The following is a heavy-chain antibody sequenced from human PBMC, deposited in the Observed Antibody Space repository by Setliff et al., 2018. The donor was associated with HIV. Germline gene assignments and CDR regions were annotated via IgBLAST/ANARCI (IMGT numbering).Heavy chain of an antibody. CDR1: GFTFSDYY. D-gene: IGHD3-3*01. CDR2: ISIDGSDR. V-gene: IGHV3-30*03. Sequence: GGSLRLSCAGSGSGGSGFTFSDYYMSWVRQAPGKGLEWVAVISIDGSDRYYSDSVKGRFTISRDSSKKTLYLQMNRLRSEDTAVYYCARAFGYHDFWSGYSGDEFDIWGQGTLVTVSS. CDR3: ARAFGYHDFWSGYSGDEFDI. J-gene: IGHJ3*02.